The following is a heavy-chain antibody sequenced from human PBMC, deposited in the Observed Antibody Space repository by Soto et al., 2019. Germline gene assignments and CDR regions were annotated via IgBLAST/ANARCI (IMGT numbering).Heavy chain of an antibody. V-gene: IGHV4-61*01. D-gene: IGHD3-22*01. CDR3: AREFPPQANYYDSSGPFDY. CDR2: IYYSGST. J-gene: IGHJ4*02. CDR1: GGSVSSGSYY. Sequence: PSETLSLTCTVSGGSVSSGSYYWSWIRQPPGKGLEWIGYIYYSGSTYYNPSLKSRVTISVDTSKNQFSLKLSSVTAADTAVYYCAREFPPQANYYDSSGPFDYWGQGTLVTVSS.